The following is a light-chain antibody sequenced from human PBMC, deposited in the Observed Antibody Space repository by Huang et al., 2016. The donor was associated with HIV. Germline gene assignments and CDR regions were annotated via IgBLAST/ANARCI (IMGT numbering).Light chain of an antibody. J-gene: IGKJ4*01. CDR1: QSLNNY. V-gene: IGKV1-39*01. CDR2: SAS. CDR3: QQTFSVPLT. Sequence: DLLMTQSPSSLSASVGDRVTITYRASQSLNNYLNWYQQKPGKAPNLLIYSASTLQSGVPPRFSGGVSGTVFTLTISNLQPEDYATYYCQQTFSVPLTFGGGTKVEIK.